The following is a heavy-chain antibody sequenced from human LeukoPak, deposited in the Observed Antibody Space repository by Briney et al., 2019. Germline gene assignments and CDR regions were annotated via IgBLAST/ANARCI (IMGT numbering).Heavy chain of an antibody. V-gene: IGHV1-2*02. CDR2: INPNSGGT. J-gene: IGHJ4*02. CDR3: ARDSITMARGVYDY. D-gene: IGHD3-10*01. CDR1: GYTFTGYY. Sequence: ASVKVSCKASGYTFTGYYMHWVRRAPGQGLEWMGWINPNSGGTNYAQKFQGRVTMTRDTSISTAYMELSRLRSDDTAVYYCARDSITMARGVYDYWGQGTPVTVSS.